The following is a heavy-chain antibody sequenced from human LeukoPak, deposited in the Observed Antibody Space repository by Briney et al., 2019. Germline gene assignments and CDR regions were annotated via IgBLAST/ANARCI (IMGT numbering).Heavy chain of an antibody. Sequence: SETLSLTCTVSGGSINSPYWTWIRQPPGKGLEWIGYIYYGGSTDYSPSLKSRATISLDTSKDQFSLHLTSVTAADTAVYYCARQLAGLAPPGFIDSWGQGTLVTVSS. V-gene: IGHV4-59*08. CDR2: IYYGGST. D-gene: IGHD3-3*02. J-gene: IGHJ4*02. CDR3: ARQLAGLAPPGFIDS. CDR1: GGSINSPY.